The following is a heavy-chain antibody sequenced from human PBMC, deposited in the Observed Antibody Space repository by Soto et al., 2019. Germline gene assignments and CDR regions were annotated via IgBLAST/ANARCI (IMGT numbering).Heavy chain of an antibody. D-gene: IGHD2-21*01. V-gene: IGHV3-23*01. J-gene: IGHJ3*02. CDR2: ISGSGGST. CDR1: GFTFSSYG. CDR3: AKWHLSGSRDRAFDI. Sequence: WGSLRLSCAASGFTFSSYGMHWVRQAPGKGLEWVSAISGSGGSTYYADSVKGRFTISRDNSKNTLYLQMNSLRAEDTAVYYCAKWHLSGSRDRAFDIWGQGTMVTVSS.